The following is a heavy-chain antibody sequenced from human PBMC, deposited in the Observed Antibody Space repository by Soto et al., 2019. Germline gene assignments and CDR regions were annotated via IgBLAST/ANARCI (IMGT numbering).Heavy chain of an antibody. D-gene: IGHD2-15*01. Sequence: SVKVSCKASGGTFSSYAISWVRQAPGQGLEWMGGIIPIFGTANYAQKFQGRVTITADESTSTAYMELSSLRSEDTAVYYCARAQGYCSGGSCYSEPQFDDWGQGTLVTVSS. J-gene: IGHJ4*02. CDR2: IIPIFGTA. V-gene: IGHV1-69*13. CDR3: ARAQGYCSGGSCYSEPQFDD. CDR1: GGTFSSYA.